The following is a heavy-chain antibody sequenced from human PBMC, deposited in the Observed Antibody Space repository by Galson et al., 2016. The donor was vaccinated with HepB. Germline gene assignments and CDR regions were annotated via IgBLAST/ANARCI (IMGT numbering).Heavy chain of an antibody. Sequence: SETLSLTCAVSGGYISSSSSNWRWSRHPPGKGLEWIGTVDDSGKTSLNPSLKSRSIMYVQTSKNQFTLRWRSATATDTAVYYCTGVAAPGHVDFWGQGTLVAVSS. J-gene: IGHJ4*02. CDR3: TGVAAPGHVDF. CDR2: VDDSGKT. V-gene: IGHV4-39*01. D-gene: IGHD6-13*01. CDR1: GGYISSSSSN.